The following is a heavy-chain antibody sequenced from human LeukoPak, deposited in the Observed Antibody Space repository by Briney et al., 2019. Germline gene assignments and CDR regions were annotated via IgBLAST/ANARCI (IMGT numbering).Heavy chain of an antibody. CDR2: IYTSGST. CDR3: VRDPTWGSFDF. Sequence: SQTLSLTCTVSGGSISSGSYYWSWIRQPAGKGLEWIGRIYTSGSTNYNPSLKSRVTISVDTSKNQFSLKLSSVTAADTAVYYCVRDPTWGSFDFWGQGTLVTVAS. CDR1: GGSISSGSYY. D-gene: IGHD2/OR15-2a*01. V-gene: IGHV4-61*02. J-gene: IGHJ4*02.